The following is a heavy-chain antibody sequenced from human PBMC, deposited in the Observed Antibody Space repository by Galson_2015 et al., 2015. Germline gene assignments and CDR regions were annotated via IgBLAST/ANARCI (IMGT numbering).Heavy chain of an antibody. CDR1: GYTFTGYY. V-gene: IGHV1-2*04. CDR3: ARHSGGWYIGGDYYGMDV. D-gene: IGHD6-19*01. Sequence: SVKVSCKASGYTFTGYYMHWVRQAPGQGLEWMGWINPNSGGTNYAQKFQGWVTMTRDTSISTAYMELSRLRSDDTAVYYCARHSGGWYIGGDYYGMDVWGQGTTVTVSS. J-gene: IGHJ6*02. CDR2: INPNSGGT.